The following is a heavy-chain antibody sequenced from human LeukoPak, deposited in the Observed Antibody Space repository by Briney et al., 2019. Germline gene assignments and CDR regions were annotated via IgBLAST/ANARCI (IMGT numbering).Heavy chain of an antibody. Sequence: GGSLRLSCAASGFTFSSYAMSWVRQAPGKGLEWVSAISGSGGSTYYADSVKGRFTISRDNSKNTLYLQMNSLRAEDTAAYYCAKDLGDYYGSGSYYRLGYYHYYGMDVWGQRTTVTVSS. J-gene: IGHJ6*02. V-gene: IGHV3-23*01. CDR1: GFTFSSYA. CDR2: ISGSGGST. D-gene: IGHD3-10*01. CDR3: AKDLGDYYGSGSYYRLGYYHYYGMDV.